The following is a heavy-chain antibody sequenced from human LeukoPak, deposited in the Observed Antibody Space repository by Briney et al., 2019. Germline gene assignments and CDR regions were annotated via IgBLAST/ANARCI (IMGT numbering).Heavy chain of an antibody. CDR3: ARAGNRYYYYYYMDV. V-gene: IGHV3-48*01. Sequence: PGGSLRLSCAASGFTFSSYSMNWVRQAPGKGLEWVSYISSSSSTIYYADSVKGRFTISRDNAKNSLYLQMNSLRAEDTAVYYCARAGNRYYYYYYMDVWGKGTTVTVPS. J-gene: IGHJ6*03. CDR1: GFTFSSYS. D-gene: IGHD1-14*01. CDR2: ISSSSSTI.